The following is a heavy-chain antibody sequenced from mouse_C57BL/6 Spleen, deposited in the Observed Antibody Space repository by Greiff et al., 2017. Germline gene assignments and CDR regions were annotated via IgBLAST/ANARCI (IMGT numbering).Heavy chain of an antibody. V-gene: IGHV14-1*01. CDR1: GFNIKDYY. Sequence: VQLKQSGAELVRPGASVKLSCTASGFNIKDYYMHWVKQRPEQGLEWIGRIDPEDGDTEYAPKFQGKATMTADTSSNTAYLQLSSLTSEDTAVYYCTTLYGSSPYYAMDYWGQGTSVTVSS. CDR2: IDPEDGDT. CDR3: TTLYGSSPYYAMDY. J-gene: IGHJ4*01. D-gene: IGHD1-1*01.